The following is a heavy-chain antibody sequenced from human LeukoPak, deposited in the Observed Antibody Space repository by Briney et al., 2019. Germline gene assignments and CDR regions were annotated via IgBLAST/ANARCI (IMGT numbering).Heavy chain of an antibody. CDR2: IYFSGGT. D-gene: IGHD3-10*01. CDR1: GDSISSSNCY. CDR3: ARDRYYYGSGSYHPEGYYYYMDV. Sequence: SETLSLTCTVSGDSISSSNCYWGWIRQPPGKGLEWIGSIYFSGGTYYNASLKSRVTISVDTSKNQFSLKLSSVTAADTAVYYCARDRYYYGSGSYHPEGYYYYMDVWGKGTTVTISS. V-gene: IGHV4-39*02. J-gene: IGHJ6*03.